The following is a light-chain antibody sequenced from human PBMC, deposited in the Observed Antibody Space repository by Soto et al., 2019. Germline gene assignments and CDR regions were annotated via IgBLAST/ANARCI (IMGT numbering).Light chain of an antibody. CDR3: QQHNSFSIT. J-gene: IGKJ5*01. V-gene: IGKV1-5*03. CDR1: ESIRRW. CDR2: KAS. Sequence: DIQMTQSPSTLSSSVADRVTITCRASESIRRWLAWYQQKPGKAPKLLIYKASSLDSGVPSRFSGSGSGTEFALTINSLQADDFATYYCQQHNSFSITFGQGTRLEIK.